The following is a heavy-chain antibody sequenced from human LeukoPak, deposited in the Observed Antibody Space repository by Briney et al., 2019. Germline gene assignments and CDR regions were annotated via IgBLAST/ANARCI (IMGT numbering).Heavy chain of an antibody. V-gene: IGHV3-20*04. CDR2: INWNGGST. Sequence: GGSLRLSCAASGFTFDDYGMSWVRQAPGKGLEWVSGINWNGGSTGYADSVKGRFTISRDNAKNSLYLQMNSLRAEDTALYYCARDGMSRGYSCINWFDPWGQGTLVTVSS. CDR1: GFTFDDYG. CDR3: ARDGMSRGYSCINWFDP. D-gene: IGHD5-18*01. J-gene: IGHJ5*02.